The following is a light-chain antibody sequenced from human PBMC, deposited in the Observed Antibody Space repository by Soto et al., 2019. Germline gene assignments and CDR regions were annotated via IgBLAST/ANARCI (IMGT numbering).Light chain of an antibody. CDR2: EVR. Sequence: QSVLTQPASVYGSPVQSITISCTGTSSDVGGYNYVSWYQQHPGKAPKLMIYEVRNRPSGVSHRFSGSKSANTASLTISGLQAEDEADYYCSSYTSSSPYVFGTGTKVTVL. V-gene: IGLV2-14*01. CDR1: SSDVGGYNY. CDR3: SSYTSSSPYV. J-gene: IGLJ1*01.